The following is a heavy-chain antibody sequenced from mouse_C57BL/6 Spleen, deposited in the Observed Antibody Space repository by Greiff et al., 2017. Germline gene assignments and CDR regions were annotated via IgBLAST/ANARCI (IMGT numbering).Heavy chain of an antibody. CDR1: GFTFSDYG. J-gene: IGHJ2*01. CDR2: ISSGSSTI. CDR3: ARGPPFYSNFFDY. Sequence: EVQLVESGGGLVKPGGSLKLSCAASGFTFSDYGMHWVRQAPEKGLEWVAYISSGSSTIYYADTVKGRFTISRDNAKNTLFLQMTSLRSEDTAMYYCARGPPFYSNFFDYWGQGTTLTVSS. V-gene: IGHV5-17*01. D-gene: IGHD2-5*01.